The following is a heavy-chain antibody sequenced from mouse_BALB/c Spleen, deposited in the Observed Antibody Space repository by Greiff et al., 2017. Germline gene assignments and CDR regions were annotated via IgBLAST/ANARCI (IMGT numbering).Heavy chain of an antibody. D-gene: IGHD2-4*01. CDR1: GYAFTNYL. CDR2: INPGSGGT. CDR3: ARLDDYAPYYAMDY. Sequence: VQLQQSGAELVRPGTSVKVSCKASGYAFTNYLIEWVKQRPGQGLEWIGVINPGSGGTNYNEKFKGKATLTADKSSSTAYMQLSSLTSDDSAVYFCARLDDYAPYYAMDYWGQGTSVTVSS. V-gene: IGHV1-54*01. J-gene: IGHJ4*01.